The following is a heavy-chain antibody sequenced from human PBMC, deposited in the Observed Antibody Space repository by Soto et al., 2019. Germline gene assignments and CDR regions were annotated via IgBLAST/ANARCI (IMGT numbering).Heavy chain of an antibody. V-gene: IGHV5-10-1*01. CDR1: GYSFTSYW. CDR2: IDPSDSYT. Sequence: GESLKISCKGSGYSFTSYWISWVRQMPGKGLEWMGRIDPSDSYTNYSPSFQGHVTISADKSISTAYLQWSSLKASDTAMYYCARPMTTVTTLGYYGMDVWGQGTTVTVSS. CDR3: ARPMTTVTTLGYYGMDV. D-gene: IGHD4-4*01. J-gene: IGHJ6*02.